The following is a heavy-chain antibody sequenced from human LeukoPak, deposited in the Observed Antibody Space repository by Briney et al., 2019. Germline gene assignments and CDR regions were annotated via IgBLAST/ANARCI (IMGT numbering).Heavy chain of an antibody. Sequence: GGSLRLSCAASGFTFSSYAMSWVRQAPGKGLEWVSAISGSGGSTYYADSVKGRFTISRDNSKNTLYLQMNSLRAEDTAVYYCAKDSYYDYVWGSYRYGFDYWGQGTLVTVSS. D-gene: IGHD3-16*02. V-gene: IGHV3-23*01. CDR3: AKDSYYDYVWGSYRYGFDY. CDR1: GFTFSSYA. J-gene: IGHJ4*02. CDR2: ISGSGGST.